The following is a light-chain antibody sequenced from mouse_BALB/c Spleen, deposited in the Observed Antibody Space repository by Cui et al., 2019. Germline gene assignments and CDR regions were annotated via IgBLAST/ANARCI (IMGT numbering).Light chain of an antibody. CDR1: ENIYSN. CDR3: QHFWGTLWT. V-gene: IGKV12-46*01. Sequence: DIQMTQSPASLCVSVGETVTITCRASENIYSNLAWYQQKQGKSPQLLVYAATNLADGVPSRFSGSGSGTQYSLKINSLQSEDFGSYYCQHFWGTLWTFGGGTKLEIK. CDR2: AAT. J-gene: IGKJ1*01.